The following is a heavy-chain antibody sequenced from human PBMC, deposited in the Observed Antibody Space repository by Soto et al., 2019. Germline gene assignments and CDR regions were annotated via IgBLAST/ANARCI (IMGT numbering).Heavy chain of an antibody. CDR3: ARGLKNYYGVDV. J-gene: IGHJ6*02. Sequence: EVKVVESGGGLVQPGGSLRLSCAASGFTFTTYWMHWVRQFPGKGLVWVSRIKGDGSSLSYADSVRGRFTISRDNVENTVYLQMGSLRADDTAVYYCARGLKNYYGVDVWGQGTTVTVSS. CDR2: IKGDGSSL. CDR1: GFTFTTYW. V-gene: IGHV3-74*01.